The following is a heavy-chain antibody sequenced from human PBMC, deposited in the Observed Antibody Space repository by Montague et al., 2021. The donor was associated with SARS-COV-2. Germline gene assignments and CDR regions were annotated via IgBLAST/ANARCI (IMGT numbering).Heavy chain of an antibody. CDR1: SGSLSNYY. V-gene: IGHV4-4*09. Sequence: SETLSLTCTVSSGSLSNYYWCWIRQSPHKGLEWIGYMYETGNMIYNPSLRSRGSISADTSKGQFSLRLTSVTAADSASYYCARKMAYWGEGVLVTV. CDR2: MYETGNM. CDR3: ARKMAY. J-gene: IGHJ4*02. D-gene: IGHD5-24*01.